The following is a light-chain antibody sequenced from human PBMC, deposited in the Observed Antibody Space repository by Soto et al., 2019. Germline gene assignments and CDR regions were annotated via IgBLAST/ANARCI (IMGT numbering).Light chain of an antibody. CDR2: AAS. CDR3: QKYNTAPLT. V-gene: IGKV1-27*01. J-gene: IGKJ4*01. CDR1: QGISNN. Sequence: DIQMTQSPSSLSASVGDTVTVTCRASQGISNNLAWYQQKPGKVPKLLIYAASTLQSGVPSRFSGSESGTDITLTISSLQSEDVATYYCQKYNTAPLTFGGGTKVEIK.